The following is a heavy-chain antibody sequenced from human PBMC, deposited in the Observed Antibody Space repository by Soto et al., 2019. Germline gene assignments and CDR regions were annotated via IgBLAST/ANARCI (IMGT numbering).Heavy chain of an antibody. Sequence: PGGSLRLSCAASGFTFSSYAMSWVRQAPGKGLEWVSAISGSGGGTYYADSVKGRFTISRDNSKNTLYLQMNSLRAEDTAVYYCAKDDGGSGGMDVWGQGTTVTVSS. D-gene: IGHD3-10*01. CDR1: GFTFSSYA. V-gene: IGHV3-23*01. CDR2: ISGSGGGT. J-gene: IGHJ6*02. CDR3: AKDDGGSGGMDV.